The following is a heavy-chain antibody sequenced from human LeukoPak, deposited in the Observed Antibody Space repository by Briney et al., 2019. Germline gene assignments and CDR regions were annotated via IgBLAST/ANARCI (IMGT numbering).Heavy chain of an antibody. CDR1: GFTFSSYG. D-gene: IGHD2-15*01. V-gene: IGHV3-33*01. CDR2: IWYDGSNK. CDR3: AREERRGGSCYFDY. Sequence: GGSLRLSCAASGFTFSSYGMRWVRQAPGKGLEWVAVIWYDGSNKYYADSVKGRFTISRDNSKNTLYLQMNSLRAEDTAVYYCAREERRGGSCYFDYWGQGTLVTVSS. J-gene: IGHJ4*02.